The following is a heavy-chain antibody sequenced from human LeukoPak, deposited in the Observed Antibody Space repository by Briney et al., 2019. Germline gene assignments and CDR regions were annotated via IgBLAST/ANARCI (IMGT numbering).Heavy chain of an antibody. J-gene: IGHJ4*02. CDR2: IYYSGST. Sequence: PSQTLSLTCTVSGGSISSGDYYWSWIRQPPGKGLEWIGYIYYSGSTNYNPSLKSRVTISVDTSKNQFSLKLSSVTAADTAVYYCARGATYCSGGSCYKLSRVYYFDYWGQGTLVTVSS. V-gene: IGHV4-30-4*01. CDR1: GGSISSGDYY. D-gene: IGHD2-15*01. CDR3: ARGATYCSGGSCYKLSRVYYFDY.